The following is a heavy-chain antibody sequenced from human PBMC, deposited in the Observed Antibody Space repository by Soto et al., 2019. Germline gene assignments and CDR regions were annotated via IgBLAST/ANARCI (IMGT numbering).Heavy chain of an antibody. Sequence: EVQLVESGGGLGQPGGSLRLSCVASGFTFSSYEMNWVRQAPGKGLEWLSYISDNGSTIYYADYVKSRLTISRDNPNNALSLQLNCLSAEDPAVYHCERYSWLDPGGKGTLVTVGS. CDR2: ISDNGSTI. CDR1: GFTFSSYE. V-gene: IGHV3-48*03. J-gene: IGHJ5*02. CDR3: ERYSWLDP. D-gene: IGHD1-26*01.